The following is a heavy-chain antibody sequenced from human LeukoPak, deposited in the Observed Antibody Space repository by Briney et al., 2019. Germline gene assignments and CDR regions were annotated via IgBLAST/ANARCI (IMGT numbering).Heavy chain of an antibody. D-gene: IGHD1-1*01. Sequence: KPSETLSLTCTVSGGSIRSGGYFWTWIRQHPGKGLEWIGYIYYSGSTNYNPSLKSRVTISVDTSKNQFSLKLSSVTAADTAVYYCARDLPGYGMDVWGQGTTVTVSS. J-gene: IGHJ6*02. CDR1: GGSIRSGGYF. CDR2: IYYSGST. V-gene: IGHV4-31*03. CDR3: ARDLPGYGMDV.